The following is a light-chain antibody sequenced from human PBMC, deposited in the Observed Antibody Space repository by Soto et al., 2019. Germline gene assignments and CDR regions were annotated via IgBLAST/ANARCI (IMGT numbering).Light chain of an antibody. Sequence: SALTQPASVSGSPGQSITISCTGTSSDVGDYNYVSWYQQLPGKAPKLMISGVSNRPSGVSDRFSGSKSGNTASLTISGLQAEDEADYYCSYMRNSLYVFGTGTKVTVL. J-gene: IGLJ1*01. CDR2: GVS. V-gene: IGLV2-14*01. CDR3: SYMRNSLYV. CDR1: SSDVGDYNY.